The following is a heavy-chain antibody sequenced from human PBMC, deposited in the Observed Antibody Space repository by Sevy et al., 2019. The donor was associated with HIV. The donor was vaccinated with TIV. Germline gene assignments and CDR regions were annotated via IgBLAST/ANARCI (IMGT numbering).Heavy chain of an antibody. CDR2: ISSTSAYI. V-gene: IGHV3-21*01. CDR1: GFTFSSYR. Sequence: GGSLRLSCAASGFTFSSYRMTWVRQAPGKGLEWISCISSTSAYINYADSVKGRFTISRDNAKNLLYLQMDSLRAEDTAVYYCARAVLEISTWRSDYWGQGTLVTVSS. CDR3: ARAVLEISTWRSDY. D-gene: IGHD1-1*01. J-gene: IGHJ4*02.